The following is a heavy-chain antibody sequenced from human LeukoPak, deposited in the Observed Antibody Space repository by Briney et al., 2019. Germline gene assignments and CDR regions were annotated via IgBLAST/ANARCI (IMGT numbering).Heavy chain of an antibody. D-gene: IGHD3-22*01. CDR1: GYTFTGYY. J-gene: IGHJ6*03. Sequence: ASVKVSCKASGYTFTGYYMHWVRQAPGQGLEWMGWINPNSGGTNYAQKFQGRVTMTRDTSISTAYMELSRLRSDDTAVCYCARDYYDSSGLSYYYYMDVWGKGTTVTVSS. CDR2: INPNSGGT. CDR3: ARDYYDSSGLSYYYYMDV. V-gene: IGHV1-2*02.